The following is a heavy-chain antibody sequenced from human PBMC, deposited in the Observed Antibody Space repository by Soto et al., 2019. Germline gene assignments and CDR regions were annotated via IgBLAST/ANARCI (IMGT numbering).Heavy chain of an antibody. V-gene: IGHV4-59*08. Sequence: PSETLSLTCTVTGDSVNSYYWSWMRQPPGKGLECMGYVYYSGSTNYNPSLKSRVTISVDTSKNQFSLKLSSVTAADTAVYYCARASSSWYGWFDPWGQGTLVTVSS. J-gene: IGHJ5*02. CDR1: GDSVNSYY. CDR3: ARASSSWYGWFDP. CDR2: VYYSGST. D-gene: IGHD6-13*01.